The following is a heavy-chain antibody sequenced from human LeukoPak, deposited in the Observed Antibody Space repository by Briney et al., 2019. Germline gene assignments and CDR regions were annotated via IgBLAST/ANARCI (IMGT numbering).Heavy chain of an antibody. CDR1: GFTFSSYS. J-gene: IGHJ3*02. CDR3: ARDRAWLQLGIDAFDI. V-gene: IGHV3-48*01. Sequence: PGGSLRLSCAASGFTFSSYSMNWVRQAPGKGLEWVSYISSSSSTIYYADSVKGRFTISRDNAKNSLYLQMNSLRAEDTAVYYCARDRAWLQLGIDAFDIWGQGTMVTVSS. D-gene: IGHD5-24*01. CDR2: ISSSSSTI.